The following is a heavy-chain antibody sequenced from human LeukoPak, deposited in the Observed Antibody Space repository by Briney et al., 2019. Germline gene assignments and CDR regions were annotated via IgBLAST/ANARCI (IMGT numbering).Heavy chain of an antibody. Sequence: GGSLRLSCTTSGFTFSNYGMHWVRQAPGKGLEWVAVIWFDGSNKYYADSVKGRFTISRDNSKNTLYLQMNSLRAEDTAVYYCARARSSGSHRVVNAFDVWGQGTMVTVSS. CDR3: ARARSSGSHRVVNAFDV. V-gene: IGHV3-33*01. D-gene: IGHD1-26*01. CDR2: IWFDGSNK. J-gene: IGHJ3*01. CDR1: GFTFSNYG.